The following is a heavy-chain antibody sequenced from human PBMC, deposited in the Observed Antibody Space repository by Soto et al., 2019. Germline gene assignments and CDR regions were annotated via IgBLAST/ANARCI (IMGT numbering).Heavy chain of an antibody. CDR2: ISSNGDST. D-gene: IGHD4-17*01. V-gene: IGHV3-64D*06. CDR1: GFTFSMFS. CDR3: VHPRSTVQIPPT. J-gene: IGHJ5*02. Sequence: LRLSGSASGFTFSMFSMHWVRQAPGKGLEYVSGISSNGDSTYYADSVKGRFTISRDNSKNTLYLQMSSLRAVDTAVYYCVHPRSTVQIPPTWGQGTLVTVSS.